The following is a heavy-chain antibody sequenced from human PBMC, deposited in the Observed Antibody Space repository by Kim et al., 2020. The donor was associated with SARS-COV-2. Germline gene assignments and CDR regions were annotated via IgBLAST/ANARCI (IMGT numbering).Heavy chain of an antibody. CDR2: ISNSGSYI. D-gene: IGHD6-13*01. V-gene: IGHV3-21*01. J-gene: IGHJ6*02. Sequence: GGSLRLSCAASGFTFSSYSMNWVRQAPGKGLEWVSSISNSGSYIHYADSVKGRFTISRDNAKNSLYLQMNSLRAEDTAVFYCARDDWEIAATGARDYYYGMDVWGQGTTVTVSS. CDR3: ARDDWEIAATGARDYYYGMDV. CDR1: GFTFSSYS.